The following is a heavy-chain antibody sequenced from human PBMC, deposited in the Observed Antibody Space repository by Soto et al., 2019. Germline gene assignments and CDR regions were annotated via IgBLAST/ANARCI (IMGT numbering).Heavy chain of an antibody. D-gene: IGHD6-19*01. CDR3: ARPAVAGTVGNFDY. CDR2: IYYSGST. Sequence: SETLSLTCTVSGGSISSSSYYWGWIRQPPGKGLEWIGSIYYSGSTYYNPSLKSRVTISVDTSKNQFSLKLSSVTAADTAVYYCARPAVAGTVGNFDYWGQGTLVTVSS. CDR1: GGSISSSSYY. J-gene: IGHJ4*02. V-gene: IGHV4-39*01.